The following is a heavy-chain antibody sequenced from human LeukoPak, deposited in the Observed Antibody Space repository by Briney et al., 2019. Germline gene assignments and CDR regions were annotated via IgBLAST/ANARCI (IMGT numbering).Heavy chain of an antibody. J-gene: IGHJ4*02. CDR2: FDPEDGET. CDR1: GYTLTELS. CDR3: ATSLLYYDSSGYYPRFDY. D-gene: IGHD3-22*01. V-gene: IGHV1-24*01. Sequence: VASVKVSCKVSGYTLTELSMHWVRQAPGKGLEWMGGFDPEDGETIYAQKFQGRVTMTKDTSTDTAYMELSSLRSEDTAVYYCATSLLYYDSSGYYPRFDYWGQGTLVTVSS.